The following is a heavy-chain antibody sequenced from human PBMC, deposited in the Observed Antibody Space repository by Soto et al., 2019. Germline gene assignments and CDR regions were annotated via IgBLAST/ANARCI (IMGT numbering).Heavy chain of an antibody. J-gene: IGHJ3*02. CDR1: GFIFSSNA. V-gene: IGHV3-23*01. Sequence: TGGSLRLSCAASGFIFSSNAMSWVRQAPGKGLEWVSGISGSGGSTFYADSVKGRFTISRDNSKNTLYLQMNSLRAEDTALYYCAKNSGYYYDAFDMWGQGTMVTVSS. D-gene: IGHD3-22*01. CDR2: ISGSGGST. CDR3: AKNSGYYYDAFDM.